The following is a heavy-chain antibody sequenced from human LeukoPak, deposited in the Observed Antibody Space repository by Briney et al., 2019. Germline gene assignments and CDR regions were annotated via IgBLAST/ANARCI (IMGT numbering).Heavy chain of an antibody. D-gene: IGHD6-13*01. Sequence: GGSLRLSCAASGFTFSRYEMNGVRQALGNGLDWVSYISSSGSTIYYSDCVKGRFTISRDTAKNSLYLPMNSLSAEDTAVYYCAREGSSSWYPKGYYYYGMDVWGQGTTVTVSS. J-gene: IGHJ6*02. CDR1: GFTFSRYE. CDR3: AREGSSSWYPKGYYYYGMDV. V-gene: IGHV3-48*03. CDR2: ISSSGSTI.